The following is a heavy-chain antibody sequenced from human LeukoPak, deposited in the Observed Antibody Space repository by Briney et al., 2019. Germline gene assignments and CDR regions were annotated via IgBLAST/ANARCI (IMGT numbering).Heavy chain of an antibody. D-gene: IGHD1-1*01. J-gene: IGHJ4*02. CDR3: ARRYYYFDY. V-gene: IGHV3-30-3*01. CDR2: ISYDGSNK. Sequence: HPGGSLRLSCAASGFTFSSYAMPWVRQAPGKGLEWVAVISYDGSNKYYADSVKGRFTISRDNSKNTLYLQMNSLRAEDTAVYYCARRYYYFDYWGQGTLVTVSS. CDR1: GFTFSSYA.